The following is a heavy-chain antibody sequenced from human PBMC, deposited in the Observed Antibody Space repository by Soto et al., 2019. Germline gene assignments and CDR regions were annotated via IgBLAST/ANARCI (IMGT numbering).Heavy chain of an antibody. CDR1: GFSLDTWGVG. V-gene: IGHV2-5*02. D-gene: IGHD3-16*01. CDR3: ARALGSWGSYYFDH. Sequence: QITLKESGPPLVRPTQTLTLTCTVSGFSLDTWGVGVGWIRQSPGKAPEWLALIYWDDDKRYSPSLKNRLTITKDTYKNQVVLTLTNMDPVDTVTYYCARALGSWGSYYFDHWGQGTLVTVSS. J-gene: IGHJ4*02. CDR2: IYWDDDK.